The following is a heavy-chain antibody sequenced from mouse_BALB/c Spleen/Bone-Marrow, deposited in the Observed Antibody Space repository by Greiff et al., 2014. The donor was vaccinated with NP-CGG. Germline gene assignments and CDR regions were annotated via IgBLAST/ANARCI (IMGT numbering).Heavy chain of an antibody. J-gene: IGHJ2*01. CDR1: GFTFTDHY. Sequence: VQLKESGGGLVQPGGFLRLSCATSGFTFTDHYMSWVRQPPGKALEWLGFIRNKANGYTTEYSASVKGRFTISRDNSQSIVYLQMNTLRAEDSATYYCARDYLYYFDYRGQGTTLTVSS. CDR3: ARDYLYYFDY. CDR2: IRNKANGYTT. V-gene: IGHV7-3*02. D-gene: IGHD2-1*01.